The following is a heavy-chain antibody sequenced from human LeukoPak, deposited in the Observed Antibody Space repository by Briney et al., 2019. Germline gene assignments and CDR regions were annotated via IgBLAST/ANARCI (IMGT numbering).Heavy chain of an antibody. CDR2: IRSSSNSYAT. Sequence: GGSLRLSCAASGFTFSDSAIHGVRQASGKGLECGGRIRSSSNSYATEYAASLNGRFTISRDGSKNTAYLQMNSLKTEDTAVYYCTTTIYGSGKAGYWGQGTLVTVSS. V-gene: IGHV3-73*01. CDR1: GFTFSDSA. J-gene: IGHJ4*02. CDR3: TTTIYGSGKAGY. D-gene: IGHD3-10*01.